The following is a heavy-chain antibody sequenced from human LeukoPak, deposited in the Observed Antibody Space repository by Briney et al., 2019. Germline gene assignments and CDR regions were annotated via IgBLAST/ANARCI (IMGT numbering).Heavy chain of an antibody. CDR2: INPNTGGT. J-gene: IGHJ4*02. CDR1: GYTFINYF. V-gene: IGHV1-2*06. D-gene: IGHD4-17*01. CDR3: ARKGDYEVDFDY. Sequence: ASVKVSCKASGYTFINYFLHWVRQAPGQGLEWMGRINPNTGGTNYAQKFQGRIIMTRDTSINTAYMELTRLRSDDTAVYYCARKGDYEVDFDYWSQGTLVTVSS.